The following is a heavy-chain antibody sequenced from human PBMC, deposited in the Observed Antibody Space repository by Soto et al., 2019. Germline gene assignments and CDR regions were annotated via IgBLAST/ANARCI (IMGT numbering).Heavy chain of an antibody. J-gene: IGHJ5*02. CDR3: ARQRGWSTLNWFDP. Sequence: GGSLRLSCAASGFTFSSYAMSWVRQAPGKGLEWVSAISGSGGSTYYADSVKGRFTISRDNSKNTLYLQMNSLRAEDTAVYYWARQRGWSTLNWFDPWGQGTLVTVSS. CDR1: GFTFSSYA. CDR2: ISGSGGST. D-gene: IGHD2-15*01. V-gene: IGHV3-23*01.